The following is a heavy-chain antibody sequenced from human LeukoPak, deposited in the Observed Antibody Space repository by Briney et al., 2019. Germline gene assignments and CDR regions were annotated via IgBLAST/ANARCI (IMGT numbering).Heavy chain of an antibody. D-gene: IGHD6-19*01. CDR1: GGSFSGYY. V-gene: IGHV4-34*01. CDR2: IYYTGST. CDR3: ARGRIAVAVIDY. Sequence: SETLSLTCAVYGGSFSGYYWSWIRQPPGKGLEWIGSIYYTGSTYYNPSLKSRVTISVDTSKNQFSLKLSSVTAADTAVYYCARGRIAVAVIDYWGQGTLVTVSS. J-gene: IGHJ4*02.